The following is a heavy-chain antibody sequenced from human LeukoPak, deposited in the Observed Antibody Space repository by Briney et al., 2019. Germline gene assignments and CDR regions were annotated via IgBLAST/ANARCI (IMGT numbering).Heavy chain of an antibody. CDR3: ARGIDGSYSDYFDY. D-gene: IGHD1-26*01. CDR2: IKQDGSEK. CDR1: GFTFSSYW. V-gene: IGHV3-7*01. J-gene: IGHJ4*02. Sequence: PGGSLRLSCAASGFTFSSYWMSWVRQAPGKGLKWVANIKQDGSEKYYVDSVKGRFTISRDNAKNSLYLQMNSLRAEDTAVYYCARGIDGSYSDYFDYWGQGTLVTVSS.